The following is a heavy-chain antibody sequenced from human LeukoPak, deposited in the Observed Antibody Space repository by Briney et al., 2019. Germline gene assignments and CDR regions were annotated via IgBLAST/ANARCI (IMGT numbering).Heavy chain of an antibody. V-gene: IGHV1-58*02. Sequence: SVKVSCKASGFTFTSSAMQWVRQARGQRLEWIGWIVVGSGNTNYAQKFQERVTMTRDMSTSTAYMELSSLGSEDTAVYYCAAGVYDYVWGSYRPIRSDPWGQGTLVTVSS. J-gene: IGHJ5*02. CDR2: IVVGSGNT. CDR1: GFTFTSSA. CDR3: AAGVYDYVWGSYRPIRSDP. D-gene: IGHD3-16*02.